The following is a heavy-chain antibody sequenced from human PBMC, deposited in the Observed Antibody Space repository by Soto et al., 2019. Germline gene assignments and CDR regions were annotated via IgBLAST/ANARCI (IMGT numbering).Heavy chain of an antibody. CDR1: GYTFTSYN. CDR2: MNPNSGTT. J-gene: IGHJ4*02. Sequence: ASVKVSCKASGYTFTSYNINWVRQATGQGLEWMGYMNPNSGTTGYAQKFQDRITLTRDTSTTKAYMELNSLTSDDTAMYFCVRYGVAATXWGQGTQVTVSX. D-gene: IGHD5-18*01. CDR3: VRYGVAATX. V-gene: IGHV1-8*02.